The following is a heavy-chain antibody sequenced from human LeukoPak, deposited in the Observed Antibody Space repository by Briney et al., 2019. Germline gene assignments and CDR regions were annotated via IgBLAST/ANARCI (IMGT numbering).Heavy chain of an antibody. CDR1: GGSISSSSYY. J-gene: IGHJ4*02. CDR2: IYYSGST. D-gene: IGHD5-18*01. Sequence: PSETLSLTCTVSGGSISSSSYYWGWIRQPPGKGLEWIGSIYYSGSTYYNPSLKSRVTISVDTSKNQFSLKLSSVTAADTAVYYCARTDTAMAFDYWGQGTLVTVSS. CDR3: ARTDTAMAFDY. V-gene: IGHV4-39*07.